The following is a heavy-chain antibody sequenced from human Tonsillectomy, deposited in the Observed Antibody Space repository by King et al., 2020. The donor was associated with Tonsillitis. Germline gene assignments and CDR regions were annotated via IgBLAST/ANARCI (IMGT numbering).Heavy chain of an antibody. D-gene: IGHD6-13*01. CDR2: IYPDGST. CDR3: AGYRSSLIEYSHH. J-gene: IGHJ1*01. Sequence: QLQESGPGLVKPSGTLSLTCAVSGGSISSNYWWNWVRQSPGKGLEWMGEIYPDGSTNYNPSLKSRVTISLDKSKKQFSLKLISVTAADTAVYYSAGYRSSLIEYSHHWGQGTLVTVSS. V-gene: IGHV4-4*02. CDR1: GGSISSNYW.